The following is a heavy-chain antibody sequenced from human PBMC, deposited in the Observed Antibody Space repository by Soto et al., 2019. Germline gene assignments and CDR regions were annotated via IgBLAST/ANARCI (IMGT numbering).Heavy chain of an antibody. CDR3: AARNDGSGSLDY. Sequence: SETLSLTCAVSGGSIISTKWWTWVRQPPGKGLEWTGEIYHSGTTNYNPSLKSRVTISVDKSKNQFSLKLNSVTAADTAVYYCAARNDGSGSLDYWGKGTLVTVSS. D-gene: IGHD3-10*01. V-gene: IGHV4-4*02. CDR1: GGSIISTKW. CDR2: IYHSGTT. J-gene: IGHJ4*02.